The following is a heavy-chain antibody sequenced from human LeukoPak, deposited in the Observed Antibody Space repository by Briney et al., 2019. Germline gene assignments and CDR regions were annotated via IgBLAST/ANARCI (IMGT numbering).Heavy chain of an antibody. CDR3: ARGQRAHVEWSYYMDV. CDR1: GFTFSSYD. Sequence: AGGSLRLSCAASGFTFSSYDMHWVRQAPGKGLEWVSFIRYDGNKKYYADSVKGRFTISRDNSKNTQYLQMNSLRAEDTAVYYCARGQRAHVEWSYYMDVWGKGTTVTVTS. V-gene: IGHV3-30*02. J-gene: IGHJ6*03. CDR2: IRYDGNKK. D-gene: IGHD3-3*01.